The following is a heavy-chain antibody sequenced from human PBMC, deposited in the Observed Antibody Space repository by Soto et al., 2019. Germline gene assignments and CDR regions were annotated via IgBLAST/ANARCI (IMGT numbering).Heavy chain of an antibody. Sequence: GESLKISCKGSGYSFTSYWIGWVRQMPGKGLEWMGIIYPGDSDTRYSPSFQGQGTISADKSISTAYLQWSSLKASDTAMYYCARLLDPGSYQYNWFDPWGQGTLVTVSS. D-gene: IGHD3-10*01. CDR3: ARLLDPGSYQYNWFDP. V-gene: IGHV5-51*01. J-gene: IGHJ5*02. CDR1: GYSFTSYW. CDR2: IYPGDSDT.